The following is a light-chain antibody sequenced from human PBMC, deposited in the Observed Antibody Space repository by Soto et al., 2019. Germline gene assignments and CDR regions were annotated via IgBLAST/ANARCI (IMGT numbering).Light chain of an antibody. CDR3: SSYTSSDTLV. J-gene: IGLJ2*01. V-gene: IGLV2-14*01. CDR2: EVS. CDR1: SSDVGGYNY. Sequence: QSALTQPASVSGSPGQSITISCTGTSSDVGGYNYVSWYQQHPGKAPKIMIYEVSNRPSGVSNRFSGSKSGNTASLTISGLQTEDEAEYYCSSYTSSDTLVFGGGTKVTVL.